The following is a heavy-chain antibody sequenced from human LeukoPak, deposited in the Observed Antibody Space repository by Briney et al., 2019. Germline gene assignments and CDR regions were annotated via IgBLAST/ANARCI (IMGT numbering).Heavy chain of an antibody. Sequence: ASVKVSCKASGYTFTGYYMHWVRQAPGQGLEWMGWINPNSGGTNYAQKFQGRVTMTRDTSISTAHMELSRLRSDDTAVYYCASFGDGYNTAINLDYWGQGTLVTVSS. V-gene: IGHV1-2*02. CDR1: GYTFTGYY. CDR2: INPNSGGT. J-gene: IGHJ4*02. CDR3: ASFGDGYNTAINLDY. D-gene: IGHD5-24*01.